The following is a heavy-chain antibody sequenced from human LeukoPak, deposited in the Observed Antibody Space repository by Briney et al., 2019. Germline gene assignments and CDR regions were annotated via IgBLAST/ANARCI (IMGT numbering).Heavy chain of an antibody. V-gene: IGHV3-9*01. J-gene: IGHJ5*02. Sequence: PGGSLRLSCAASGFTFNDYAMHWVRQVPGEGLEWVSGVSWNSGTIGYADSVKGRFTISRDNAKKSLYLQMNSLREEDTALYYCAKDIGEVATIIDRWGQGTLVTVSS. D-gene: IGHD3-16*01. CDR1: GFTFNDYA. CDR2: VSWNSGTI. CDR3: AKDIGEVATIIDR.